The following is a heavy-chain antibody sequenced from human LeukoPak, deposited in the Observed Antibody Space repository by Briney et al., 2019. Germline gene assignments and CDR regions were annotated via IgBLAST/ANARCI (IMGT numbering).Heavy chain of an antibody. CDR2: ISYSGST. CDR3: ARGQYYFDY. J-gene: IGHJ4*02. V-gene: IGHV4-59*08. CDR1: GGSISTYY. Sequence: SETLSLTCTVSGGSISTYYWSWIRQPPGKGLEWIGYISYSGSTKYNPSLKSQVTISVDTSKNQFSLKLSSVTAADTAVYYCARGQYYFDYWGQGTLVTVSS.